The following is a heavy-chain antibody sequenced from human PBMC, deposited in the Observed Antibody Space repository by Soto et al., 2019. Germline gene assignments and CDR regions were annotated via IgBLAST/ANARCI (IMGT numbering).Heavy chain of an antibody. D-gene: IGHD5-12*01. V-gene: IGHV4-31*03. Sequence: PSETLSLTCTVSGGSISSGGYYWSWIRQHPGKGLEWIGYIYYSGSTYYNPSLKSRVTISVDTSKNQFSLKLSSVTAADTAVYYCARGAVKSGPDAYDIWGQGTMVTVSS. J-gene: IGHJ3*02. CDR2: IYYSGST. CDR1: GGSISSGGYY. CDR3: ARGAVKSGPDAYDI.